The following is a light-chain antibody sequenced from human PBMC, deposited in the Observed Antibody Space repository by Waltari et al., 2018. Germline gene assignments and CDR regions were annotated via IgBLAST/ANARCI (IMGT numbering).Light chain of an antibody. CDR3: CSYASFSTMI. CDR1: RRDVGSFHL. CDR2: EVT. J-gene: IGLJ2*01. V-gene: IGLV2-23*02. Sequence: SALTQPASVSGSPGMSITISCNGTRRDVGSFHLVSWYQQHPGKAPQLIIFEVTKRPSGVSDRFSGSKSDNTASLTISGLQAEDEADYFCCSYASFSTMIFGGGTKVTVL.